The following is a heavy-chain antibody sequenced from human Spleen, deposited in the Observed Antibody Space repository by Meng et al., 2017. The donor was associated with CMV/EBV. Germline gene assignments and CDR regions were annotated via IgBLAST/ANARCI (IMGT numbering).Heavy chain of an antibody. V-gene: IGHV4-39*07. D-gene: IGHD3-3*01. Sequence: SETLSLTCTVSGGSISSSTYYWGWIRQPPGKGLEWIGNIYYSGSTYYNPSLKSRVTISIDTSKNQFSLKLSSVTAADTAVYYCASGYYDFWNGYSSYYFDYWGQGTLVTVSS. CDR2: IYYSGST. J-gene: IGHJ4*02. CDR1: GGSISSSTYY. CDR3: ASGYYDFWNGYSSYYFDY.